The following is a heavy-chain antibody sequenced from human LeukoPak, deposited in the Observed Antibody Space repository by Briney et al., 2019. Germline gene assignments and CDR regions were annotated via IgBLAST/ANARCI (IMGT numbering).Heavy chain of an antibody. D-gene: IGHD3-16*01. V-gene: IGHV3-48*02. J-gene: IGHJ4*02. Sequence: GGSLRLSCAASGFTFSNYWMSWVRQAPGKGLEWVSYISSTSSAIYYADSVKGRFTISRDNAKNSLYLQMNSLRDEDTAVYYCARALWLDYWGQGTLVTVSS. CDR2: ISSTSSAI. CDR3: ARALWLDY. CDR1: GFTFSNYW.